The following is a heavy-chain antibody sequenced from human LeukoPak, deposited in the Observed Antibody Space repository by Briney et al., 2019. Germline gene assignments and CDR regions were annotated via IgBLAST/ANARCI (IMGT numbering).Heavy chain of an antibody. J-gene: IGHJ4*02. CDR2: IKQDGSEK. CDR3: ARGGGATDY. V-gene: IGHV3-7*01. CDR1: GFTFSSSW. D-gene: IGHD1-26*01. Sequence: GGPLRLSCAASGFTFSSSWMSWVRKAPGKGLEWVANIKQDGSEKYYVDSVKGRFTISRNNAKNSLYLQMNSLTAEDTAVYYCARGGGATDYWGQGTLVTVSS.